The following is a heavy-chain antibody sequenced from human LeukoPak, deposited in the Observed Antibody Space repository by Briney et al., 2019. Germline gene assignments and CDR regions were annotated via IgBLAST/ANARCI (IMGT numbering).Heavy chain of an antibody. D-gene: IGHD6-13*01. CDR3: AREEYDAAAGTKYFQH. CDR2: INPSYGST. J-gene: IGHJ1*01. V-gene: IGHV1-46*01. Sequence: ASVKVSCKASGYTFTSYYIHWVRQAPGQGLEWMGIINPSYGSTSYAQKFQGRVTMTRDTSTSTVYMELSSLRSEDTAVYYCAREEYDAAAGTKYFQHWGQGSLVTASS. CDR1: GYTFTSYY.